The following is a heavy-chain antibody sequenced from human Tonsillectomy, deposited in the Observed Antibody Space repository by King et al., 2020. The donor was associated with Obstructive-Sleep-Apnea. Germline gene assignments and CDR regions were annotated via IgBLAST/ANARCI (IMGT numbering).Heavy chain of an antibody. CDR1: GFIFSDYY. V-gene: IGHV3-11*01. CDR3: ARAMYDYVWGSFDY. Sequence: VQLVESGGGLVKPGGSLRLSCAASGFIFSDYYMNWIRQAPGKGLEWVSYISSSGMTIYYADSVKGRFTISRDNAKNSLYLHINSLRAEDTAVYYCARAMYDYVWGSFDYWGQGTLVTVSS. J-gene: IGHJ4*02. D-gene: IGHD3-16*01. CDR2: ISSSGMTI.